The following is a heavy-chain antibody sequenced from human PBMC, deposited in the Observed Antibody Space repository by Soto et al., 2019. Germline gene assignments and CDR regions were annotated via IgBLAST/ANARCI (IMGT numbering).Heavy chain of an antibody. D-gene: IGHD1-1*01. CDR2: TYYKSKWYY. CDR1: GESVSSNSAG. J-gene: IGHJ6*03. V-gene: IGHV6-1*01. CDR3: ARGSWDDVSGHYYMDV. Sequence: PSQTLSLTCDISGESVSSNSAGWNWIRPTPSRGLEWLGRTYYKSKWYYTYAASVKSRITVSPDTSKNQFSLQLTSVTPEDTAVYYCARGSWDDVSGHYYMDVWDKGTTVTVSS.